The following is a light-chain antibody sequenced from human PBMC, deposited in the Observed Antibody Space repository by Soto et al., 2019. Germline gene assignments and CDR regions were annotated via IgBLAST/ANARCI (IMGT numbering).Light chain of an antibody. V-gene: IGLV2-8*01. CDR2: DVS. CDR3: SSYAGPSIPVV. J-gene: IGLJ2*01. CDR1: SSDVGGYNF. Sequence: QSALTQPPSASGSPGQSVTISCTGSSSDVGGYNFVSWYQQHPGNAPKLMIYDVSERPSGVPDRFSGSKSGNTASLTVSGLQSDDEADYYGSSYAGPSIPVVFGGGTKLTVL.